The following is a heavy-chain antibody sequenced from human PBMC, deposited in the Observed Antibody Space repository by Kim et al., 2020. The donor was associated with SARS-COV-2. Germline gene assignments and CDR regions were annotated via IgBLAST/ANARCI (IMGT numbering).Heavy chain of an antibody. Sequence: ASVKVSCKASGYTFSHYGISWVRQAPGQGLEWLGWISGSNGNTEYAQKFQDRVTLTTDTSTTTAYMDLRSLTPDDTALCYCAREWGRDLGFDSWGQGTLVTVSS. CDR3: AREWGRDLGFDS. J-gene: IGHJ4*02. CDR1: GYTFSHYG. V-gene: IGHV1-18*01. CDR2: ISGSNGNT. D-gene: IGHD3-16*01.